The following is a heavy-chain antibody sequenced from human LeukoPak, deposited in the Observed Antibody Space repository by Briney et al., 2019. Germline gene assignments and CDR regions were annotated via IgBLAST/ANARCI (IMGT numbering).Heavy chain of an antibody. D-gene: IGHD1/OR15-1a*01. CDR1: GGSISSYY. CDR2: IYYSGST. J-gene: IGHJ4*02. CDR3: ARGGTGTLFDY. V-gene: IGHV4-59*08. Sequence: PSETLSLTCTVSGGSISSYYWSWIRQPPGKGLEWIGYIYYSGSTNYNPSLKSRVTISVDTSKNQFSLKLSSVTAADTAVYYCARGGTGTLFDYWGQGTLVTVSS.